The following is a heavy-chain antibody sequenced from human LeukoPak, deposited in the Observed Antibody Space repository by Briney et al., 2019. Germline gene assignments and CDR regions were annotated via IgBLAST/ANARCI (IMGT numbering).Heavy chain of an antibody. CDR3: AKGIIYGDYPPYYFDY. CDR1: GFTFSSYA. J-gene: IGHJ4*02. CDR2: ISGSGGST. Sequence: GGSLRLSCAASGFTFSSYAMIWVRQAPGKGLEWVSAISGSGGSTYYADSVKGRFTISRDNSKNTLYLQMNSLRAEDTAVYYCAKGIIYGDYPPYYFDYWGQGTLVTVSS. V-gene: IGHV3-23*01. D-gene: IGHD4-17*01.